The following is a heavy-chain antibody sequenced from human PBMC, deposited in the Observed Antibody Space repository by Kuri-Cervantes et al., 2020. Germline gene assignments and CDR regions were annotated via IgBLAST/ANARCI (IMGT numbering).Heavy chain of an antibody. CDR1: GFTFSSYG. CDR2: IWYDGSNK. Sequence: GGSLRLSCAASGFTFSSYGMHWVRQAPGKGLEWVAVIWYDGSNKYYADSVKGRFTISRDNSKNTLYLQMNSLRAEDTAVYYCAKDKTYYDFWSGYYRDDAFDIWGQGTMVTVSS. V-gene: IGHV3-33*06. J-gene: IGHJ3*02. CDR3: AKDKTYYDFWSGYYRDDAFDI. D-gene: IGHD3-3*01.